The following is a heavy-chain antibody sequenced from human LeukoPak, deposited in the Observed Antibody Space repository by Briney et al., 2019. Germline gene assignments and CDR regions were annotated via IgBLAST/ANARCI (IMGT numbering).Heavy chain of an antibody. CDR2: ISAYNGNT. D-gene: IGHD3-9*01. V-gene: IGHV1-18*01. J-gene: IGHJ4*02. CDR1: GYTFTSYG. Sequence: ASVKVSCKASGYTFTSYGISWVRQAPGQGLEWMGWISAYNGNTNYAQKFQGRVTMTEDTSTDTAYMELSSLRSEDTAVYYCATPGAYFDWLFRHWGQGTLVTVSS. CDR3: ATPGAYFDWLFRH.